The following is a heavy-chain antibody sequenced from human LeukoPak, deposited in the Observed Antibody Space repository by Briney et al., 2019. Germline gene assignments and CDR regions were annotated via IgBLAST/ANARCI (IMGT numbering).Heavy chain of an antibody. D-gene: IGHD3-10*01. V-gene: IGHV3-23*01. Sequence: PGGSLRLSCAASGFTFSTYAMSWVRLAPGKGLEWVSGISGSGGSTYYADSVKGRFTSSRDNSSNMLYVQMNSLRVEDTAVYYCAKSGGLSGSGRLAMDVWGQGTTVTVSS. CDR3: AKSGGLSGSGRLAMDV. J-gene: IGHJ6*02. CDR1: GFTFSTYA. CDR2: ISGSGGST.